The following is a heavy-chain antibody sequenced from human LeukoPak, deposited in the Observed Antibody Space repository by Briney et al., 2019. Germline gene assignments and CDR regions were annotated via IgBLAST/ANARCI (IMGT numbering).Heavy chain of an antibody. CDR2: ISGSGGST. D-gene: IGHD4-17*01. CDR3: AIQGTTVTTYDY. CDR1: GFTFSSYA. J-gene: IGHJ4*02. Sequence: TGGSLRLSCAASGFTFSSYAMSWVRQAPGKGLEWVSAISGSGGSTYYADSVKGRFTISRDNSKNTLYLQMNSLRAEDTAVYYCAIQGTTVTTYDYWGQGTLVTVSS. V-gene: IGHV3-23*01.